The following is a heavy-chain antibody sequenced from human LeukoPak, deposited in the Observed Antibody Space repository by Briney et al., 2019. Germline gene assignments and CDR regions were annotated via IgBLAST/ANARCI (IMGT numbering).Heavy chain of an antibody. V-gene: IGHV1-18*01. J-gene: IGHJ4*02. D-gene: IGHD6-19*01. CDR3: ARGGNSGWRTPNDDY. CDR2: SSAYNGNT. Sequence: ASVKVSCKASGYTFTSYGISWVRQAPGRGLEWMGWSSAYNGNTNYAQKLQGRVTMTTDTSTSTAYMELRSLRSDDTAVYCARGGNSGWRTPNDDYWGQGTLVTVSS. CDR1: GYTFTSYG.